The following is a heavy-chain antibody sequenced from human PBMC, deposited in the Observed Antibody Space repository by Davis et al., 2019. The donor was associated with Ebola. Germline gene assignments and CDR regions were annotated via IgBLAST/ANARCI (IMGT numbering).Heavy chain of an antibody. J-gene: IGHJ5*02. CDR2: INHSGST. V-gene: IGHV4-34*01. CDR1: GGSFSRYY. Sequence: SQTLSLTCAVYGGSFSRYYWSWIRQPPGKGLEWIGEINHSGSTNYNPSLKSRVTISVDTSKNQFSLKLSSVTAADTAVYYCARGKAARPLGWFDPWGQGTLVTVSS. D-gene: IGHD6-6*01. CDR3: ARGKAARPLGWFDP.